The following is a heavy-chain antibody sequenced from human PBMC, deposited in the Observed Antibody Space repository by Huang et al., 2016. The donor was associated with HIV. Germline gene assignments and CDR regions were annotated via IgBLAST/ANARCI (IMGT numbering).Heavy chain of an antibody. D-gene: IGHD6-19*01. CDR2: IYYSGTT. CDR1: GDSINSNTFS. V-gene: IGHV4-39*02. J-gene: IGHJ1*01. Sequence: QESGPGLVGPSETLSLTCAVSGDSINSNTFSWGCLRRPPGKALEWIGSIYYSGTTDYNPARKSRARIAVDASKNRIFLHLRSVTAADTGVYYCARTGVAVSDDPEYFQHWGQGALVTIS. CDR3: ARTGVAVSDDPEYFQH.